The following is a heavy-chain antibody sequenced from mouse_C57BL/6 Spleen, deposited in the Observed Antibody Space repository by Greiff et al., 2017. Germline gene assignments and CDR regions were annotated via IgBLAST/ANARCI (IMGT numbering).Heavy chain of an antibody. J-gene: IGHJ2*01. Sequence: QVQLKQPGAELVKPGASVKLSCKASGYTFTSYWMHWVKQRPGQGLEWIGMIHPNSGSTNYNEKFKSKATLTVDKSSSTAYMQLSSLTSEDSAVYYCARSPYDYFDYWGQGTTLTVSS. D-gene: IGHD2-3*01. CDR3: ARSPYDYFDY. CDR2: IHPNSGST. V-gene: IGHV1-64*01. CDR1: GYTFTSYW.